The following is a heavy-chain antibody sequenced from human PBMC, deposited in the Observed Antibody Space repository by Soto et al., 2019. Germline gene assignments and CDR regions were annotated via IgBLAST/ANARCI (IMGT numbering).Heavy chain of an antibody. CDR1: VGSISSGDYY. CDR3: ARGLPEDYDFWSGYYNLFGYGMDV. J-gene: IGHJ6*02. Sequence: KLSETLSLTCTVSVGSISSGDYYWSWIRQPPGKGLEYIGYIYYSGSTYYNPSLKSRVTISVDTSKNQFSLKLSSVTAADTAVYYCARGLPEDYDFWSGYYNLFGYGMDVWGQGTTVTVSS. V-gene: IGHV4-30-4*02. CDR2: IYYSGST. D-gene: IGHD3-3*01.